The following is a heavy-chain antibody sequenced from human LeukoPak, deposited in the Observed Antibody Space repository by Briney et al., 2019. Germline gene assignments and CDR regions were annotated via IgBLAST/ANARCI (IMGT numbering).Heavy chain of an antibody. CDR1: GFTFSSYS. D-gene: IGHD4-23*01. J-gene: IGHJ4*02. CDR3: ARASRKLYYFDY. V-gene: IGHV3-21*01. Sequence: PGGSLRLSCAASGFTFSSYSMNWVRQAPGKGLEWVSSISSSSSYIYYADSVKGRFTISRDNAKNSLYLQMNSLRAEDTAVCYCARASRKLYYFDYWGQGTLVTVSS. CDR2: ISSSSSYI.